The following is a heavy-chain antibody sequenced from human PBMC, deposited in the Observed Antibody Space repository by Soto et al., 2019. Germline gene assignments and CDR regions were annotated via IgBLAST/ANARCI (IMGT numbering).Heavy chain of an antibody. Sequence: SETLSLTCTVSGGSISSYYWSWIRQPPGKGLEWIGYIYYSGSTNYNPSLKSRVTISVDTSKNQFSLKLSSVTAADTAVYYCARLYSSSWYYFDYWGQGTLVTVSS. V-gene: IGHV4-59*01. J-gene: IGHJ4*02. D-gene: IGHD6-13*01. CDR3: ARLYSSSWYYFDY. CDR1: GGSISSYY. CDR2: IYYSGST.